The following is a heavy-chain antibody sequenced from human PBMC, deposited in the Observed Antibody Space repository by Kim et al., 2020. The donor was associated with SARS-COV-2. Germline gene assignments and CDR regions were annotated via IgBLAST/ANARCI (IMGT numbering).Heavy chain of an antibody. D-gene: IGHD2-21*02. J-gene: IGHJ3*02. V-gene: IGHV4-34*04. CDR3: ARRGVVVTATDAFDI. Sequence: PSIKGRATIAVDTSKNQFSLMLSSVTAADTAVYYCARRGVVVTATDAFDIWGQGTMVTVSS.